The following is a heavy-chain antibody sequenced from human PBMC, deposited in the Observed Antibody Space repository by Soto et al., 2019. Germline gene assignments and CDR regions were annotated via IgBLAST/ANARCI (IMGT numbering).Heavy chain of an antibody. Sequence: QVQLVQSGAEVKKPGSSVKVSCKASGGTFSSYAISWVRHAPGQGLEWMGGIIPIFGTANYAQKFQGRVTITADESTGTGYMELSSLRSEDTAVYYCARDYDFWSGHSDGMDVWGQGTTVTVSS. CDR2: IIPIFGTA. V-gene: IGHV1-69*01. CDR3: ARDYDFWSGHSDGMDV. CDR1: GGTFSSYA. J-gene: IGHJ6*02. D-gene: IGHD3-3*01.